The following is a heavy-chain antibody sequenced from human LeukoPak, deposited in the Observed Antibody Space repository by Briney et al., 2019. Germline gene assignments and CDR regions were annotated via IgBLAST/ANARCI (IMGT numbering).Heavy chain of an antibody. CDR1: GFTFSSYS. CDR2: ISSSSSYI. V-gene: IGHV3-21*01. J-gene: IGHJ4*02. D-gene: IGHD4-17*01. CDR3: ARGPTYGDYLDY. Sequence: NPGGSLRLSCAASGFTFSSYSMNWVRQAPGKGLEWVSSISSSSSYIYYADSVKGRFTISRDNAKNSLYLQMNSLRAEDTAVYYCARGPTYGDYLDYWGQGTLVTVSP.